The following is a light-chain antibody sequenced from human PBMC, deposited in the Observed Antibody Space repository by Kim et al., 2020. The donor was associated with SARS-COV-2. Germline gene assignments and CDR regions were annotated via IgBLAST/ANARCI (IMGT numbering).Light chain of an antibody. CDR1: ESIGSW. Sequence: SASVGGRVTIPCRASESIGSWLAWYQQKPGEAPSLLIYSTSNLHSGVPSRFSGSGYGTDFTLTVSSLQPEDSAVYYCQQLNAFPLTFGGGTKLEI. CDR2: STS. V-gene: IGKV1-12*01. CDR3: QQLNAFPLT. J-gene: IGKJ4*01.